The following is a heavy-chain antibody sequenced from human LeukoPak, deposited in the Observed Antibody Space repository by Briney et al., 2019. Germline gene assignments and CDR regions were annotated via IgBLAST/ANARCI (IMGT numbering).Heavy chain of an antibody. J-gene: IGHJ4*02. CDR3: AREYYYDSSGYYYVIDY. Sequence: SVKVSCKASGGTFSSYAISWVRQAPGQGLEWMGRIIPIFGTANYAQKFQGRVTITTDESTSTAYMELNSLRSEDTAVYYCAREYYYDSSGYYYVIDYWGQGTLVTVSS. CDR1: GGTFSSYA. D-gene: IGHD3-22*01. CDR2: IIPIFGTA. V-gene: IGHV1-69*05.